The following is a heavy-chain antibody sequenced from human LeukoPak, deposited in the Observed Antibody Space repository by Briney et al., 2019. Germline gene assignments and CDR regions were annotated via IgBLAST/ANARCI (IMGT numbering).Heavy chain of an antibody. CDR3: ARGLTVFRTPLYY. D-gene: IGHD1-14*01. Sequence: SETLSLTCAVYGGSFSGYYWSLIRQPPGKGLEWIGEINHSGSTNYNPSLKSRVTISVDTSKNQFSLKLSSVTAADTAVYYCARGLTVFRTPLYYWGQGTLVTVSS. CDR1: GGSFSGYY. J-gene: IGHJ4*02. CDR2: INHSGST. V-gene: IGHV4-34*01.